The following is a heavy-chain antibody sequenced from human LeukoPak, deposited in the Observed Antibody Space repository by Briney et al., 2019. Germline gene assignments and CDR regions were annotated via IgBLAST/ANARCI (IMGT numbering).Heavy chain of an antibody. CDR2: IYHSGST. V-gene: IGHV4-4*02. CDR3: ARDGRAVAEAFDI. D-gene: IGHD6-19*01. Sequence: SRTLSLTCAVSGGSISSSNWWSWVRQPPGKRLEWIGEIYHSGSTNYNPSLKSRVTISVDKSKNQFSLKLSSVTAADTAVYYCARDGRAVAEAFDIWGQGTMVTVSS. J-gene: IGHJ3*02. CDR1: GGSISSSNW.